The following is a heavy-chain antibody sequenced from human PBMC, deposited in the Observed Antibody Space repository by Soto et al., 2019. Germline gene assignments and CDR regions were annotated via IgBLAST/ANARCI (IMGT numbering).Heavy chain of an antibody. CDR3: AKGDNLGPKTGYAFDP. CDR1: GESVSSNTAS. V-gene: IGHV6-1*01. Sequence: PSQTLSLTCAISGESVSSNTASWNWIRQSSSRGLEWLGRTYFRSKWYNDYAVSVKSRIIINPDTSNNQFSLQLNSVTPEDTAVYFCAKGDNLGPKTGYAFDPWGQGIMVTVSS. D-gene: IGHD5-12*01. J-gene: IGHJ5*02. CDR2: TYFRSKWYN.